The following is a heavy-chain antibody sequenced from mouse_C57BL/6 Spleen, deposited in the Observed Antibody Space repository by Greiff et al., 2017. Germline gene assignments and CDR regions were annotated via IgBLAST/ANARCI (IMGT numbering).Heavy chain of an antibody. V-gene: IGHV5-4*03. D-gene: IGHD4-1*01. CDR3: ARLTGTRGYFDV. CDR1: GFTFSSYA. J-gene: IGHJ1*03. CDR2: ISDGGSYT. Sequence: EVKVVESGGGLVKPGGSLKLSCAASGFTFSSYAMSWVRQTPEKRLEWVATISDGGSYTYYPDNVKGRFTISRDNAKYNLYLQMSHLKSEDTAMYYCARLTGTRGYFDVWGTGTTVTVSS.